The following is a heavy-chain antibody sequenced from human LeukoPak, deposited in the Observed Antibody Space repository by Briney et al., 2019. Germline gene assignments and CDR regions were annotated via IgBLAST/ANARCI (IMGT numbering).Heavy chain of an antibody. J-gene: IGHJ5*02. V-gene: IGHV1-46*01. D-gene: IGHD3-3*01. CDR3: ARVPSQNTYYDFWNKVWFDP. CDR1: GYTFTSYY. Sequence: ASVKVSCKASGYTFTSYYMHWVRQAPGQGLEWMGIINPSGGSTSYAQKFQGRVTMTRDTSTSTVYMELSSLRSEDTAVYYCARVPSQNTYYDFWNKVWFDPWGQGTLVTVSS. CDR2: INPSGGST.